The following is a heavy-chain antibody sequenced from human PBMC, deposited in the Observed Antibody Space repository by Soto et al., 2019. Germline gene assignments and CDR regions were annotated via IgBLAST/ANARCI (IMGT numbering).Heavy chain of an antibody. J-gene: IGHJ6*03. CDR3: ARPRENNYYYMDV. V-gene: IGHV3-33*01. Sequence: GGSLRLSCAASGFTFSSYGMHWVRQAPGKGLEWVAVIWYDGSNKYYADSVKGRFTISRDNSKNTLYLQMNSLRAEDTAVYYCARPRENNYYYMDVWGKGTTVTVSS. CDR2: IWYDGSNK. CDR1: GFTFSSYG.